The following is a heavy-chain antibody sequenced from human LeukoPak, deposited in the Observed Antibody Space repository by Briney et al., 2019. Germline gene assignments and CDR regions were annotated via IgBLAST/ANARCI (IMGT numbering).Heavy chain of an antibody. Sequence: PSETLSLTCAVYGGSFSGYYWSWIRQPPGKGLEWIGEINHSGSTNYNPSLKSRVTISVDTSKNQFSLKLSSVTAADTAVYYCACSNPRITIFGVVVYYYYMDVWGKGTTVTVSS. CDR3: ACSNPRITIFGVVVYYYYMDV. J-gene: IGHJ6*03. CDR2: INHSGST. V-gene: IGHV4-34*01. D-gene: IGHD3-3*01. CDR1: GGSFSGYY.